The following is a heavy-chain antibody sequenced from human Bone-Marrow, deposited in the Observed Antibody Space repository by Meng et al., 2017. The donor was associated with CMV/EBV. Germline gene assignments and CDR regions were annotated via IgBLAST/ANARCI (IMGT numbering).Heavy chain of an antibody. Sequence: GSLRLSCTVSGGSISSSSYYWGWIRQPPGKGLEWIGSIYYSGSTYYNPSLKSRVTISVDTSKNQFSLKLSSVTAADTAVYYCARDIRFLGEYFDYWGQGPLVTVSS. J-gene: IGHJ4*02. V-gene: IGHV4-39*07. D-gene: IGHD2-21*01. CDR1: GGSISSSSYY. CDR3: ARDIRFLGEYFDY. CDR2: IYYSGST.